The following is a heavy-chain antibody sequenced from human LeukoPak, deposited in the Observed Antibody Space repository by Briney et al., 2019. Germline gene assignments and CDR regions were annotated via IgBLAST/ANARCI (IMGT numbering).Heavy chain of an antibody. D-gene: IGHD2/OR15-2a*01. V-gene: IGHV3-21*05. CDR1: GFTFSSYS. CDR2: ITASGTAM. Sequence: GGSLRLSCAASGFTFSSYSMNWVRQAPGKGLEWVSHITASGTAMFYADSVKGRFTISRDNAKNSLFLQMNSLRAEDTAVYYCVRSLIAAGDCWGQGTLVTVSS. J-gene: IGHJ4*02. CDR3: VRSLIAAGDC.